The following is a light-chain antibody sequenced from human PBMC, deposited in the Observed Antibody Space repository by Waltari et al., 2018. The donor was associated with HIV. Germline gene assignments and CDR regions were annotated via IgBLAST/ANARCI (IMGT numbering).Light chain of an antibody. CDR1: SPNIGRNT. V-gene: IGLV1-44*01. CDR2: SNN. J-gene: IGLJ3*02. CDR3: AAWDDSLSAWV. Sequence: SVLTQPPSASGTPGKRVTISCSGSSPNIGRNTVTWFQQLPGTAPKLLIYSNNQRPSGVPDRLSGSKSDTSASLAISGLQSEDEADYYCAAWDDSLSAWVFGGGTKLAVL.